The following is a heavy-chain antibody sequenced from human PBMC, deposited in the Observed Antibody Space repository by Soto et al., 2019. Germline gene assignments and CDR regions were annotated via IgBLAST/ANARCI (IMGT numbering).Heavy chain of an antibody. CDR3: ARGVSGSYYNEVPAYHSYGMDV. CDR1: GYSSTSYW. V-gene: IGHV5-10-1*01. D-gene: IGHD3-10*01. CDR2: IDPSDSYT. Sequence: PGESLKICCKGSGYSSTSYWISWVRQMPGKGLEWMGRIDPSDSYTNYSPSFQGHVTISADKSISTAYLQWSSLKASDTAMYYCARGVSGSYYNEVPAYHSYGMDVWGQGTTVTVSS. J-gene: IGHJ6*02.